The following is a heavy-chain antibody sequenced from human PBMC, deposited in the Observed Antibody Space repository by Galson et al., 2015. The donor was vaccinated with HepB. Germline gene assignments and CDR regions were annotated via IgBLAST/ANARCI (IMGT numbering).Heavy chain of an antibody. V-gene: IGHV1-46*01. CDR2: INPSGGST. CDR1: GYTFTSYY. CDR3: ARDAEDPYYYYYYMDV. Sequence: SVKVSCKASGYTFTSYYMHWARQAPGQGLEWMGIINPSGGSTSYAQKFQGRVTMTRDTSTSTVYMELSSLRSEDTAVYYCARDAEDPYYYYYYMDVWGKGTTVTVSS. J-gene: IGHJ6*03.